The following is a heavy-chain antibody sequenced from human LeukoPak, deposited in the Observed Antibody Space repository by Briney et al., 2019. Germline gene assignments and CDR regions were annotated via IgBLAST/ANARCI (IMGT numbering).Heavy chain of an antibody. CDR2: ISYDGSNK. CDR1: GFTFSSYG. V-gene: IGHV3-30*18. D-gene: IGHD2-2*01. Sequence: GGSLRLSCAASGFTFSSYGMHWVRQAPGKGLEWVAVISYDGSNKYYADSVKGRFTISRDNFKNTLYLQMNSLRAEDTAVYYCAKEMGYCSSTSCPGMDVWGKGTTVTVSS. J-gene: IGHJ6*04. CDR3: AKEMGYCSSTSCPGMDV.